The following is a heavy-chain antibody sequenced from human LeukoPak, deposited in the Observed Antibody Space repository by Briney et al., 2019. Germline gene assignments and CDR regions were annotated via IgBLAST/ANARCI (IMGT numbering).Heavy chain of an antibody. CDR3: ARNPMVVRDFYYYGMDV. V-gene: IGHV1-69*04. D-gene: IGHD3-10*01. CDR1: GYTFTNFD. J-gene: IGHJ6*02. Sequence: SVKVSCKASGYTFTNFDINRVRQAPGQGLEWMGRIIPILGIANYAQKFQGRVTITADKSTSTAYMELSSLRSEDTAVYYCARNPMVVRDFYYYGMDVWGQGTTVTVSS. CDR2: IIPILGIA.